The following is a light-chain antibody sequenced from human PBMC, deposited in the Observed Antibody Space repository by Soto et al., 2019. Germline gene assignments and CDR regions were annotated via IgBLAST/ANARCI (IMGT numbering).Light chain of an antibody. CDR1: QSINSY. CDR2: SAS. CDR3: QQTYTTPYT. V-gene: IGKV1-39*01. J-gene: IGKJ2*01. Sequence: DLQMTQSPSSLSASVGDRVTVSCRASQSINSYLNWYQQKPGKAPTLLIYSASSLXXXXXXXXXXXXXXXXXXXTISSLQPEDFATYSCQQTYTTPYTFGQGTKLEIK.